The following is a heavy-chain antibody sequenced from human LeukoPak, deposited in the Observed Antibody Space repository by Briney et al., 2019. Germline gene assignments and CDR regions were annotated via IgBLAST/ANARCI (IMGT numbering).Heavy chain of an antibody. V-gene: IGHV4-59*12. CDR3: ALLRDDAFDI. CDR1: GGSISGWY. CDR2: IYGSGNT. J-gene: IGHJ3*02. Sequence: TSETLSLTCTVSGGSISGWYWSWIRQPPGKGLEWIGYIYGSGNTNYNPSLKSRVTMSIDTSKNQFSLKLSSVTAADTAVYYCALLRDDAFDIWGQGTMVTVSS. D-gene: IGHD2-15*01.